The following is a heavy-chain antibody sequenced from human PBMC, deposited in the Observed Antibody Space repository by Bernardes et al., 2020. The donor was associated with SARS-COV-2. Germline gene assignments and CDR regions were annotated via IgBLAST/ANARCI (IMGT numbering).Heavy chain of an antibody. J-gene: IGHJ5*02. V-gene: IGHV3-23*01. CDR3: AREPSRRADL. Sequence: SLRLSFAASGFTFGSYGMSWVRQAPGKGLEWVAYITERSERSIYADSVKGHFTISRDNSRDTLYLQLSNLRAEDTAIYYCAREPSRRADLWGQGTLVTVSS. CDR2: ITERSERS. D-gene: IGHD2-2*01. CDR1: GFTFGSYG.